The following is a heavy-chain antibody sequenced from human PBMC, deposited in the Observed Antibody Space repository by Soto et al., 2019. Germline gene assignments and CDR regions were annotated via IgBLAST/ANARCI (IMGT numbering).Heavy chain of an antibody. CDR2: MDPYRANT. V-gene: IGHV1-8*01. D-gene: IGHD1-26*01. J-gene: IGHJ4*02. Sequence: QVQLVQSGAEVQKPGASVKVSCWASGYICTSYDIPWVRQATGQGLAWMGWMDPYRANTAYAQRFQGRDTMTNNTSINTDYMELSSLGFEATAVYYCVRVQRHTGIYTGDCWGQGTLVTVSS. CDR1: GYICTSYD. CDR3: VRVQRHTGIYTGDC.